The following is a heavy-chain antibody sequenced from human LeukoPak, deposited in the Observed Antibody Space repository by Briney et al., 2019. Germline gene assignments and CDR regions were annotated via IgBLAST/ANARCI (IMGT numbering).Heavy chain of an antibody. Sequence: SVKVSCKASGGTLSTYGVNWVRQAPGQGLEWMGGIIPLFGTTNYAQEFQGRVTITADESTSTAFMELSSLASEDTAVYYCAGGTHGNGWHDWGQGTLVTVSA. CDR3: AGGTHGNGWHD. J-gene: IGHJ4*02. CDR2: IIPLFGTT. CDR1: GGTLSTYG. D-gene: IGHD6-19*01. V-gene: IGHV1-69*13.